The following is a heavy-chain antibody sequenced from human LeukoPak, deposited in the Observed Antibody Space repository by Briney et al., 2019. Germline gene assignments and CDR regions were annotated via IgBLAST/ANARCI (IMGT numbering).Heavy chain of an antibody. J-gene: IGHJ4*02. V-gene: IGHV1-2*02. Sequence: GASVKVSCKASGYTFTSSGINWVRQAPGQGLEWMGWINPNSGGTNYAQKFQGRVTMTRDTSISTAYMELSSLRSDDTAVYYCARVLDSSGPFAYWGQGTLVTVSS. CDR1: GYTFTSSG. CDR2: INPNSGGT. D-gene: IGHD3-22*01. CDR3: ARVLDSSGPFAY.